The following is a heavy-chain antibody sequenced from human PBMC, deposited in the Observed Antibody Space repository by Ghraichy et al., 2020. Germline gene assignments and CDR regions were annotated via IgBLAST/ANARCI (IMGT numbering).Heavy chain of an antibody. Sequence: GGSLRLSCAASGFIFSTYSMNWVRQAPGKGLEWISYISGSSSTIYYADSVRGRFTISRDNAKNSLYLQMNSLRDDDTAVYYCARRGSQYYYYAMDVWGQGTTVTVSS. J-gene: IGHJ6*02. V-gene: IGHV3-48*02. CDR2: ISGSSSTI. D-gene: IGHD6-13*01. CDR3: ARRGSQYYYYAMDV. CDR1: GFIFSTYS.